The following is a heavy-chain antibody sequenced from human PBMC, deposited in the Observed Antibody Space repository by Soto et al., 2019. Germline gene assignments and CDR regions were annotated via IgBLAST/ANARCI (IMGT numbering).Heavy chain of an antibody. J-gene: IGHJ4*02. CDR3: TRGPRPISTGTGAY. V-gene: IGHV3-74*01. D-gene: IGHD3-10*01. Sequence: GGSLRLSCAASGFIFKMYWMHWVRQSPGKGLVWISRIYNDGTYSDYADSVRGRFTISRDNVNDTLYLQMNNLRAEVSGLYYCTRGPRPISTGTGAYWGQGTQVTVSS. CDR1: GFIFKMYW. CDR2: IYNDGTYS.